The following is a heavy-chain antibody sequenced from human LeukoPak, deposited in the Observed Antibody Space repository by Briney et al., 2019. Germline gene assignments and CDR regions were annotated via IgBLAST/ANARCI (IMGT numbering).Heavy chain of an antibody. CDR3: TRTNVASPGTD. J-gene: IGHJ4*02. CDR2: IKPDGTET. Sequence: PGGSLRLSCAASGFTFTTYWMTWVRQAPGKGLEWVANIKPDGTETYYVDSLRGRFTISRDNAKNSLFLQMNSLRAEDTAMYYCTRTNVASPGTDRGLGTLVTVSS. V-gene: IGHV3-7*01. CDR1: GFTFTTYW. D-gene: IGHD6-13*01.